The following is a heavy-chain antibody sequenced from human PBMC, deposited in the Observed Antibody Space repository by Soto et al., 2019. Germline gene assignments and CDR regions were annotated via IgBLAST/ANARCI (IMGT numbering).Heavy chain of an antibody. D-gene: IGHD3-9*01. Sequence: SVKVSCKSSGGTFSSYTISWVRQAPGQGLEWMGRIIPILCIANYAQKFQGRVTITADKSTSTAYMELSSLSSEDTAVYYCARPTNYDFLTGPGDAFXIWGQGTMVTVSS. CDR3: ARPTNYDFLTGPGDAFXI. CDR1: GGTFSSYT. J-gene: IGHJ3*02. CDR2: IIPILCIA. V-gene: IGHV1-69*02.